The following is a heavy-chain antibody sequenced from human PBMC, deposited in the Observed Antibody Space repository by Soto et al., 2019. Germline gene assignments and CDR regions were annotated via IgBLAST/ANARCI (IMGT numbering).Heavy chain of an antibody. CDR2: INPNSGGT. CDR3: ARDLTYYDILTGYYNNYYGMDV. D-gene: IGHD3-9*01. CDR1: GXTFTGYY. J-gene: IGHJ6*02. Sequence: GASVKVSCKASGXTFTGYYMHWVRQAPGQGLEWMGWINPNSGGTNYAQKFQGWVTMTRDTSISTAYMELSRLRSDDTAVYYCARDLTYYDILTGYYNNYYGMDVWGQGTTVTVSS. V-gene: IGHV1-2*04.